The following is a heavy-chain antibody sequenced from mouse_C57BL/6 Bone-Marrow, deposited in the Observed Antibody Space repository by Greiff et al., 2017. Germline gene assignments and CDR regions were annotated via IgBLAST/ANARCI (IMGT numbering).Heavy chain of an antibody. CDR3: ARGRITTVVAQFAY. CDR1: GYTFTSYG. D-gene: IGHD1-1*01. V-gene: IGHV1-81*01. CDR2: IYPRSGNT. J-gene: IGHJ3*01. Sequence: VQLQQSGAELARPGASVKLSCKASGYTFTSYGISWVKQRTGQGLEWIGEIYPRSGNTYYNEKFKGKATLTADKSSSTAYMELRSLTSEDSAVYFCARGRITTVVAQFAYWGQGTLVTVSA.